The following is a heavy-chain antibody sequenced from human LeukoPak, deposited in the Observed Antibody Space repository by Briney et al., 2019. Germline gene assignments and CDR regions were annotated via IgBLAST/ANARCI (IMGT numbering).Heavy chain of an antibody. D-gene: IGHD3-22*01. CDR3: ARETYYYDSSGYDSGCNDY. Sequence: SETLSFTGTVSGYSISSGYYWGWIRQPPGKGLGWIGSIYHSGSTYYNPSLKSQVTISIDTSKNQFSLKLSSVTAADTAVYYCARETYYYDSSGYDSGCNDYWGQGTLVTVSS. J-gene: IGHJ4*02. V-gene: IGHV4-38-2*02. CDR1: GYSISSGYY. CDR2: IYHSGST.